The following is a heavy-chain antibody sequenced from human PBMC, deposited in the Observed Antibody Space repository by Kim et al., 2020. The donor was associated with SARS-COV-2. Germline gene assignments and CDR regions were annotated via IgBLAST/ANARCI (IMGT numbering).Heavy chain of an antibody. J-gene: IGHJ4*02. CDR1: GFTFDDYA. CDR3: AKAHAHYSSSWDY. CDR2: ISWNSGSI. V-gene: IGHV3-9*01. D-gene: IGHD6-13*01. Sequence: GGSLRLSCAASGFTFDDYAMHWVRQAPGKGLEWVSGISWNSGSIGYADSVKGRFTISRDNAKNSLYLQMNSLRAEDTALYYCAKAHAHYSSSWDYWGQGTLVTVSS.